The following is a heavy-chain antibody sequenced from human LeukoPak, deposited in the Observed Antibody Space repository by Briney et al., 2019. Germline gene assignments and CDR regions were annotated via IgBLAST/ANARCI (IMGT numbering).Heavy chain of an antibody. Sequence: KPSETLSLTCTVSGGSISSYHWSWIRQPPGKGLEWIGHIYYTGSTNYNPSLKSRVTISLDTSKNQFSLKLRSVTAADTAVYYCARSISGSYDYFFNYWGQGTLVTVSS. CDR3: ARSISGSYDYFFNY. J-gene: IGHJ4*02. CDR2: IYYTGST. D-gene: IGHD3-22*01. CDR1: GGSISSYH. V-gene: IGHV4-59*08.